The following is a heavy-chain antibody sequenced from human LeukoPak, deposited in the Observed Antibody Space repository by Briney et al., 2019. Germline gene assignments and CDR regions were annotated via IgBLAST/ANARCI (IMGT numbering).Heavy chain of an antibody. J-gene: IGHJ4*02. CDR3: ARRDYFESGSYFFDY. Sequence: ASVKVSCKASGFTFTNYGINWVRQAPGQGLEWMGWISAYNGYTNYAQKLQGRITMTTDTSTSTAYMELRSLRSDDTAVYYCARRDYFESGSYFFDYWGQGTLVTVSS. V-gene: IGHV1-18*01. D-gene: IGHD3-10*01. CDR1: GFTFTNYG. CDR2: ISAYNGYT.